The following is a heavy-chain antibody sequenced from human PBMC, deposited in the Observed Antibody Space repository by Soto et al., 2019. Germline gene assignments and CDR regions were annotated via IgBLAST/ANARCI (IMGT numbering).Heavy chain of an antibody. CDR2: IYYSGST. CDR3: ARDGSTSSLPDY. Sequence: SETLSLTCTVSGGSISSYYWSWIRQPPGKGLEWIGYIYYSGSTNYNPSLKSRVTISVDTSKNQFSLKLSSVTAADTAVYYCARDGSTSSLPDYWGQGTLVTVSS. V-gene: IGHV4-59*01. D-gene: IGHD2-2*01. J-gene: IGHJ4*02. CDR1: GGSISSYY.